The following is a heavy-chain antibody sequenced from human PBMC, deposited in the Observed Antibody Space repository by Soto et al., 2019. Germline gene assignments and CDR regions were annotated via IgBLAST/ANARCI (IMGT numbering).Heavy chain of an antibody. CDR3: ARDTHVGEHQY. CDR1: GYTFTTYG. D-gene: IGHD3-16*01. V-gene: IGHV1-18*01. CDR2: ISAYSGKT. Sequence: QVQLVQSGGEVKKPGASVKVSCKTSGYTFTTYGISWVRQAPGQGLEWVGWISAYSGKTHYAQKFQGKVTMTTDTTTNTPYLGLRSVSTDETAVNNCARDTHVGEHQYWGQGTLVTVSS. J-gene: IGHJ4*02.